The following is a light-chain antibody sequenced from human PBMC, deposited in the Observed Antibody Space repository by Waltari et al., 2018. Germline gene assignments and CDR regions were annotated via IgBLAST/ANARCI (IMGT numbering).Light chain of an antibody. V-gene: IGLV2-14*03. CDR3: SSYTTSNTLV. CDR1: SSDVGGYTY. Sequence: QSALTQPASVSGSPEQSITISCTGTSSDVGGYTYVSWYQQHPGKAPKLMIYDVSNRPSGVSNRFSGSKSGNTASLTISGLQAEDEADYYCSSYTTSNTLVFGTGTNVIVL. CDR2: DVS. J-gene: IGLJ1*01.